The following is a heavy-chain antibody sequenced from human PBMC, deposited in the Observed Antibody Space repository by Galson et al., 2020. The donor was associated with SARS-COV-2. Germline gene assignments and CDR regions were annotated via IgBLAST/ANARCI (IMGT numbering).Heavy chain of an antibody. D-gene: IGHD3-10*01. V-gene: IGHV1-69*13. CDR1: GGTFSSYA. CDR2: IIPIFGTA. Sequence: SVKVSCKASGGTFSSYAISWVRQAPGQGLEWMGGIIPIFGTANYAQKFQGRVTITADEYTSTAYMELSSLRSEDTAVYYCARVAWGSGSRQQVYYYYGMDVWGQGTTVTVSS. J-gene: IGHJ6*02. CDR3: ARVAWGSGSRQQVYYYYGMDV.